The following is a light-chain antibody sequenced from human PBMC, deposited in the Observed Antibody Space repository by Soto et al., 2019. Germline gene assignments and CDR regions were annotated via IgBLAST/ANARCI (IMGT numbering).Light chain of an antibody. J-gene: IGKJ1*01. Sequence: DIQMTQSPSTLSASVGDRVTITCRASQSINNGLAWYQQKPRKAPKLLIYKASNLDIGVTSRFSGSGSGTEFTLTISSLQPDDFATYYCQQYDAYWTFGQGTKVDIK. CDR1: QSINNG. V-gene: IGKV1-5*03. CDR3: QQYDAYWT. CDR2: KAS.